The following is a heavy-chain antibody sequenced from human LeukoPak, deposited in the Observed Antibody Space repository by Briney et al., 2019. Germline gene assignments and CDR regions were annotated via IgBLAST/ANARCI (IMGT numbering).Heavy chain of an antibody. CDR2: ISSSSSYI. D-gene: IGHD3/OR15-3a*01. CDR3: ARREGLSSGRSFDH. V-gene: IGHV3-21*01. CDR1: GFSFSSYD. J-gene: IGHJ4*02. Sequence: KPGRSLRLSCVASGFSFSSYDMNWVRQAPGKGLEWVSSISSSSSYIYSADSTKGRFTISRDNANNSLFLQMSSLRPEDTAVYYCARREGLSSGRSFDHWGQGTLVTVSS.